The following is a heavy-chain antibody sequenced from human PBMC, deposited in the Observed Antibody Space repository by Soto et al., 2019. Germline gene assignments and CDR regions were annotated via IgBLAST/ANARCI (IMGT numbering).Heavy chain of an antibody. J-gene: IGHJ3*02. V-gene: IGHV3-72*01. D-gene: IGHD3-16*01. Sequence: EVQLVESGGGLVQPGGSLRLSCAGSGFTLSDHYIDWVRQAPGKGLEWVGRSRDKAQGYSTAYAASVKGRFTTSRDESQNSVYLQMHSLKTEDTAVYYCASTTVWKNAFEIWGQGTLVSVSS. CDR1: GFTLSDHY. CDR3: ASTTVWKNAFEI. CDR2: SRDKAQGYST.